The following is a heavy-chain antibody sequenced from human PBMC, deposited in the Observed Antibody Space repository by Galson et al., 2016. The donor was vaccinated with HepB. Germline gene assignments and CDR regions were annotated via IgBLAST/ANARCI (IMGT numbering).Heavy chain of an antibody. CDR2: IYYSGST. CDR3: ARGGSRQWLVDY. J-gene: IGHJ4*02. CDR1: GGSVSSGSYY. Sequence: LSLTCTVSGGSVSSGSYYWSWIRQPPGKGLEWIGYIYYSGSTNYNPSLKSRVTISVDTSKNQFSLTMSSVTAADTAVYYCARGGSRQWLVDYWGQGALVTVSA. D-gene: IGHD6-19*01. V-gene: IGHV4-61*01.